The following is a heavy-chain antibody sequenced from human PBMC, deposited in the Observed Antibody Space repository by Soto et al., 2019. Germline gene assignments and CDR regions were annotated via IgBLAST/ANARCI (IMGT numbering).Heavy chain of an antibody. D-gene: IGHD3-22*01. CDR2: MNPNSGNT. J-gene: IGHJ3*02. CDR3: AREQLYYNDVFGRPLNGFDM. Sequence: ASVKVSCKASGYTFTSYDINWVRQATGQGFEWMGWMNPNSGNTGYAQKFQGRFTISRDNAKNSLYLQMNSLRAEDTAVYYCAREQLYYNDVFGRPLNGFDMWGQGTMVTV. V-gene: IGHV1-8*01. CDR1: GYTFTSYD.